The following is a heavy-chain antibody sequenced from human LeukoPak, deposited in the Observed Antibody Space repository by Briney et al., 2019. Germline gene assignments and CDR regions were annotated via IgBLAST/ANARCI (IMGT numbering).Heavy chain of an antibody. CDR1: GDTFSSNSTA. CDR2: RYYRTKWYS. CDR3: ARGSWFDP. Sequence: SQTLSLTCAISGDTFSSNSTAWNWIRQSPSIGLEWLGRRYYRTKWYSDYAVSVKSRITINPDTSKNQFSLQLNSVAPEDTAVYYCARGSWFDPWGQGTLVTVSS. J-gene: IGHJ5*02. V-gene: IGHV6-1*01.